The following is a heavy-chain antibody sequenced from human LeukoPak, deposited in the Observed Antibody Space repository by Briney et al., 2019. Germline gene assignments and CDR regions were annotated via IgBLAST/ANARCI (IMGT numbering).Heavy chain of an antibody. V-gene: IGHV3-21*01. CDR1: GFTFSSYS. J-gene: IGHJ2*01. CDR2: ISSSSSYI. D-gene: IGHD2-21*01. Sequence: GGSLRLSCAASGFTFSSYSMNWVRQAPGKGLEWVSSISSSSSYIYYADSVKGRFTISRDNAKNSLYLQMNSLRAEDTAVYYCARPATIGVVIAIGHWYFDLWGRGTLVTVSS. CDR3: ARPATIGVVIAIGHWYFDL.